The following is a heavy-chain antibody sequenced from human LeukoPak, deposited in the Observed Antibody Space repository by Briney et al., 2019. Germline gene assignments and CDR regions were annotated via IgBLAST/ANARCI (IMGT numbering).Heavy chain of an antibody. CDR1: GYSFSSNW. D-gene: IGHD4-17*01. CDR3: ARHLDYGDYENDAFDI. J-gene: IGHJ3*02. Sequence: GESLKISCKGSGYSFSSNWIGWVRQMPGKGLEWMGIIYPGDSDTRYSPSFQGQVTISADKSISTAYLQWSSLKASDTAMYYCARHLDYGDYENDAFDIWGQGTMVTVSS. CDR2: IYPGDSDT. V-gene: IGHV5-51*01.